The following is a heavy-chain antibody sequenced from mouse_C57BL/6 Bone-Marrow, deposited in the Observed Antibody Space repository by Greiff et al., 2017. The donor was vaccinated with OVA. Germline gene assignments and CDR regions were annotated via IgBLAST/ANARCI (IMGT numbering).Heavy chain of an antibody. Sequence: VQLQQPGAELVMPGASVKLSCKASGYTFTSYWMHWVKQRSGQGLEWIGEIDPSDSYTNYNQKFKGKSTLTVDKSSSTAYMQLSSLTSEDSAVYYCARNFYYYGSSYYFDYWGQGTTLTVSS. J-gene: IGHJ2*01. V-gene: IGHV1-69*01. D-gene: IGHD1-1*01. CDR2: IDPSDSYT. CDR3: ARNFYYYGSSYYFDY. CDR1: GYTFTSYW.